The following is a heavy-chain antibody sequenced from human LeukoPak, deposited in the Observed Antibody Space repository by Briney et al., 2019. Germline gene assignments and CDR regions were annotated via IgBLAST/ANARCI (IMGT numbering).Heavy chain of an antibody. CDR1: GGSFSGYY. CDR2: INHSGST. J-gene: IGHJ6*03. V-gene: IGHV4-34*01. Sequence: PSETLSLTCAVYGGSFSGYYWSWLRQPPGKGLEWIGEINHSGSTNYNPSLKSRVTISVDTSKNQFSLKLSSVTAADTAVYYCARRRLGAYYYYYMDVWGKGTTVTISS. CDR3: ARRRLGAYYYYYMDV. D-gene: IGHD3-16*01.